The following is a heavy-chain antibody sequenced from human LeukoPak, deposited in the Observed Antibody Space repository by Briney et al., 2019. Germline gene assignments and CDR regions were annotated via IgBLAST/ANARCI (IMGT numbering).Heavy chain of an antibody. CDR1: GGSISSYY. V-gene: IGHV4-59*08. CDR3: ARHGVANRYFDY. CDR2: IYYSGST. J-gene: IGHJ4*02. D-gene: IGHD2-15*01. Sequence: PSETLSLTCTVSGGSISSYYWSWIRQPPGKGLEWIGYIYYSGSTNYNPSLKSRVTISVDTSKNQFPLKLSSVTAADTAVYYCARHGVANRYFDYWGQGTLVTVSS.